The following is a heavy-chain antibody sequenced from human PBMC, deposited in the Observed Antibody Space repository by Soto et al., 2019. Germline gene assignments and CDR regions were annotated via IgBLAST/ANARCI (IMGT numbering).Heavy chain of an antibody. CDR1: GGSITSSGYY. V-gene: IGHV4-31*01. CDR2: TSNSGST. CDR3: ASGGGSTEVDY. Sequence: QVQLQESGPGLVKPSQTLSLTCTVSGGSITSSGYYWSWIRQHPGEGLEWIGFTSNSGSTSYNPSRKSPVTLSVDTSSTQFSLNLKSVTAADTAVYYCASGGGSTEVDYWGQGTLVTVSP. J-gene: IGHJ4*02. D-gene: IGHD2-2*01.